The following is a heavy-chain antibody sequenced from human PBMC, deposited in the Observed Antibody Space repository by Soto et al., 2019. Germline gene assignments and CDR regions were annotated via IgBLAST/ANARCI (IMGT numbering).Heavy chain of an antibody. V-gene: IGHV3-23*01. CDR3: AKSGLFDSSGYHHPHFDS. D-gene: IGHD3-22*01. CDR1: GFTFSSYA. Sequence: LRLSCAASGFTFSSYAMSWVRQAPGKGLEWVSIISGSDGSTYSADSVKGRFTISRDNSNNTLHLQMNSLRAEDTAVYYCAKSGLFDSSGYHHPHFDSWGPGALVTVSS. J-gene: IGHJ4*02. CDR2: ISGSDGST.